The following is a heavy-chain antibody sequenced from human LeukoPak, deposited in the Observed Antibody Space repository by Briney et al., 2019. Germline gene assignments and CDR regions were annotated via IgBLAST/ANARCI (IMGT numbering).Heavy chain of an antibody. CDR1: GGSISNTNYY. D-gene: IGHD3-10*01. Sequence: SETLSLTCSVSGGSISNTNYYWAWIRQPPGRGLEWIGEINHSGSTNYNPSLKSRVTISVDTSKNQFSLKLSSVTAADTAVYYCARVLCTTLLWFGELCGPVWFDPWGQGTLVTVSS. V-gene: IGHV4-39*07. CDR3: ARVLCTTLLWFGELCGPVWFDP. CDR2: INHSGST. J-gene: IGHJ5*02.